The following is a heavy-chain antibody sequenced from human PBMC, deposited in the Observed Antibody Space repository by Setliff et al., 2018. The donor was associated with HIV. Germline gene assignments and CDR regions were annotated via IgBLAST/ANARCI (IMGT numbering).Heavy chain of an antibody. CDR1: GGPISSPY. Sequence: SETLSLTCTVSGGPISSPYWSWIRQPPGKGLEWIGYIYYNGSTNYNPSLKSRVTISVDTSKKQFSLRLSSVTAADTAVYYCARAQRITIFGVVYWYFDLWGRGTLVTVSS. J-gene: IGHJ2*01. CDR2: IYYNGST. CDR3: ARAQRITIFGVVYWYFDL. V-gene: IGHV4-59*11. D-gene: IGHD3-3*01.